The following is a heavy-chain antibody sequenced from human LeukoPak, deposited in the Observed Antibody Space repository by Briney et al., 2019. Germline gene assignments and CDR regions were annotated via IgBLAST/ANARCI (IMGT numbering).Heavy chain of an antibody. CDR1: GFTFSSYW. J-gene: IGHJ4*02. CDR2: ISGSGGST. Sequence: GGSLRLSCAASGFTFSSYWMSWVRQAPGKGLEWVSAISGSGGSTYYADSVKGRFTISRDNSKNTLYLQMNSLRAEDTAVYYCAKDLYPHYYDSSGYYDYWGQGTLVTVSS. D-gene: IGHD3-22*01. CDR3: AKDLYPHYYDSSGYYDY. V-gene: IGHV3-23*01.